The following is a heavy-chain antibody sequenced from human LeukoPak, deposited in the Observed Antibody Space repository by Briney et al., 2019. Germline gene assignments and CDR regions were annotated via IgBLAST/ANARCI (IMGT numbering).Heavy chain of an antibody. V-gene: IGHV4-39*07. CDR2: IYYSGST. D-gene: IGHD4-11*01. Sequence: SETPSLTCTVSGGSISSSSYYWGWIRQPPGKGLEWIGSIYYSGSTYYNPSLKSRVTISVDTSKNQFSLKLSSVTAADTAVYYCARDLVYSNYFTPSGWFDPWGQGTLVTVSS. CDR3: ARDLVYSNYFTPSGWFDP. CDR1: GGSISSSSYY. J-gene: IGHJ5*02.